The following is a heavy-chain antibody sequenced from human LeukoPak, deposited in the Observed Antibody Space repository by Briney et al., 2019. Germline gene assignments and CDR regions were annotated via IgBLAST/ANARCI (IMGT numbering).Heavy chain of an antibody. J-gene: IGHJ3*02. CDR2: IYSGGST. Sequence: TGGSLRLSCAASGFTVSSNYMSWVRQAPGKGLEWVSVIYSGGSTYYADSVKGRFTISRDNAKNTLLLQMNSLRAEDTAVYYCARPQVNDYGDCGIWGQGTMVAVSS. V-gene: IGHV3-53*01. CDR1: GFTVSSNY. CDR3: ARPQVNDYGDCGI. D-gene: IGHD4-17*01.